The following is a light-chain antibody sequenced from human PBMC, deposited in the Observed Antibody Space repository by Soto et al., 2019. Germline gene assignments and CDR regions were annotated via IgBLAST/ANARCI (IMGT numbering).Light chain of an antibody. CDR1: QVIDSY. V-gene: IGKV1-27*01. CDR3: QKYNSAPWT. J-gene: IGKJ1*01. Sequence: DIQMTQSPSSLSASVGDRVTITCRASQVIDSYLAWYQQQPGKVPRLLIYAGSVLQAGVPPRFTGSGSGTDFTLTISSLQPEDVATYFCQKYNSAPWTFGQGTKVEIK. CDR2: AGS.